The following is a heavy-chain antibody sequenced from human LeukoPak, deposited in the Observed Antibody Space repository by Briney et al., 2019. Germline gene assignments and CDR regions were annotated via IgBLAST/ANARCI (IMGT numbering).Heavy chain of an antibody. Sequence: GGPLRLSCAASGFTFSSNAMSWFGQAPGKGLEWVSAISGSGGSTYYADSVKGRFTISRDNSKNTLYLQMNSLRAEDTAVYYCAKDIVVVPAANFDYWGQGTLVTVSS. CDR2: ISGSGGST. V-gene: IGHV3-23*01. D-gene: IGHD2-2*01. CDR3: AKDIVVVPAANFDY. J-gene: IGHJ4*02. CDR1: GFTFSSNA.